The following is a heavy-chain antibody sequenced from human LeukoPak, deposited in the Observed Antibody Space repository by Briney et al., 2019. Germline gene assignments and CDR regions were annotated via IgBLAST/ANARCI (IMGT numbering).Heavy chain of an antibody. CDR2: IYYSWST. CDR3: ARHEDYGDYFDY. V-gene: IGHV4-59*08. J-gene: IGHJ4*02. CDR1: GGSISSYY. D-gene: IGHD4-17*01. Sequence: SETLSLTCTVSGGSISSYYWSWIRQPPGKGLEWIGYIYYSWSTNYNPSLKSRVTISVDTSKNQFSLKLSSVTAADTAVYYCARHEDYGDYFDYWGQGTLVTVSS.